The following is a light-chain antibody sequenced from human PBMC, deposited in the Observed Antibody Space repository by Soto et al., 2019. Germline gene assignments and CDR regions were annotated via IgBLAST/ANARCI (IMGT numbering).Light chain of an antibody. CDR1: QDISNY. CDR3: QQYGNLPRWT. CDR2: DAS. Sequence: DIQMTQSPSSLSASVGDRVTITCQASQDISNYLNWYQQKPGKAPKLLIYDASNLETEVPSRFSGSGSGTDFTFTISSLQPEDIATYYCQQYGNLPRWTCGQGTKVEIK. J-gene: IGKJ1*01. V-gene: IGKV1-33*01.